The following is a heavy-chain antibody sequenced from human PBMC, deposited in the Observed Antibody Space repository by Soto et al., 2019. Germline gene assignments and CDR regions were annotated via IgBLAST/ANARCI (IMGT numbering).Heavy chain of an antibody. D-gene: IGHD3-9*01. V-gene: IGHV5-51*01. Sequence: GESLKISCKGSGYSFTSYWIGWVRQMPGKGLEWMGIIYPGDSDTRYSPSFQGQVTISADKSISTAYLQWSSLKASDTAMYYCARVYYDILTGYPPLYYYSGMDVWGQGTTVTVSS. CDR1: GYSFTSYW. CDR2: IYPGDSDT. J-gene: IGHJ6*02. CDR3: ARVYYDILTGYPPLYYYSGMDV.